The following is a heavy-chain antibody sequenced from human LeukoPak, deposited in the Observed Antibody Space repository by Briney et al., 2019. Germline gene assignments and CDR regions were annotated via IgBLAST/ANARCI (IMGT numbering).Heavy chain of an antibody. CDR3: AGGGSYHSVPY. D-gene: IGHD1-26*01. Sequence: GGSLRLSCAASGFTFDDYAMHWVRQAPGKGLEWVSGISWDSGSIGYADSVKGRFTISRDNAKNSLYLQMNSLRAEDTALYYCAGGGSYHSVPYWGQGTLVTVSS. J-gene: IGHJ4*02. CDR2: ISWDSGSI. V-gene: IGHV3-9*01. CDR1: GFTFDDYA.